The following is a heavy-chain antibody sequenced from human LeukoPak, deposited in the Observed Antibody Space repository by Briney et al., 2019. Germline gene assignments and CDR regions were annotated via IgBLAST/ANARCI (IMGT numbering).Heavy chain of an antibody. D-gene: IGHD5-18*01. Sequence: KPSETLSLTCTVSGGSISSYYWSWIRQPPGKGLEWIGYISYIGSTNYNPSLKSRVTISVDTSKNQFSLKLSSVAAADTAVYYCARQTSAISGYSYDEDCFDYWGQGTLVTVSS. J-gene: IGHJ4*02. V-gene: IGHV4-59*08. CDR3: ARQTSAISGYSYDEDCFDY. CDR1: GGSISSYY. CDR2: ISYIGST.